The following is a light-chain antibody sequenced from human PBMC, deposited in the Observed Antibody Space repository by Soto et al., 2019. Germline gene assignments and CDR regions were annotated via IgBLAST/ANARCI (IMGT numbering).Light chain of an antibody. V-gene: IGKV3-11*01. CDR1: QSVSSY. Sequence: EIVLTQSPATLSLSPGERATLSCRASQSVSSYLAWYQQKPGQAPNLLIYDASNRATGIPARFSGSGSGTDFTLTISSPEPEDFAVYYCQQRSNWPVPFGQGPNV. CDR2: DAS. J-gene: IGKJ1*01. CDR3: QQRSNWPVP.